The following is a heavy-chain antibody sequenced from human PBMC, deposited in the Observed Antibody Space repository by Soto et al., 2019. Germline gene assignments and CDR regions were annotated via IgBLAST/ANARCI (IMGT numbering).Heavy chain of an antibody. Sequence: QVQLQESGPGLVKPSQTLSLTCTVSGGSISSGGYYWSWIRQHPGKGLEWIGYIYYSGRTYYNPSLKSRVTISGDTSKNQVSLELSSVTAADRAVYYCARDLSGSYYSYGMDVGGQGTTVTDSS. J-gene: IGHJ6*02. V-gene: IGHV4-31*03. CDR1: GGSISSGGYY. CDR2: IYYSGRT. D-gene: IGHD3-10*01. CDR3: ARDLSGSYYSYGMDV.